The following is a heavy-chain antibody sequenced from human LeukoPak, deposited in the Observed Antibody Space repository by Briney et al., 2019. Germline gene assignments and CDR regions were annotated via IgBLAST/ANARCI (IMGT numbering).Heavy chain of an antibody. V-gene: IGHV3-23*01. J-gene: IGHJ3*01. CDR1: GFTFSSYG. CDR2: IHGNGETT. CDR3: GRDPNGDYVGAFEF. Sequence: PGGSLRLSCVGSGFTFSSYGLIWVRQAPGKGLEWVSGIHGNGETTYYGDSVKGRFTISRDNSKSTLYLQMNSLRVEDTAEYFCGRDPNGDYVGAFEFWGQGTKAAVSS. D-gene: IGHD3-16*01.